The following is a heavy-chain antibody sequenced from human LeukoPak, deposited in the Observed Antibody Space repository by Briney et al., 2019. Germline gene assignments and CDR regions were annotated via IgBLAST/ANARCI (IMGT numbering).Heavy chain of an antibody. Sequence: SETLSLTCAVYGGSFSGYYWSWIRQPPGKGLEWIGYIYYSGTYYNPSLKSRVTISEDTSNNQVSLKVSSVTAADTAVYYCARHVGRGTQIYYMDVWGKGTMVTVSS. V-gene: IGHV4-59*08. J-gene: IGHJ6*03. CDR2: IYYSGT. CDR1: GGSFSGYY. D-gene: IGHD3-16*01. CDR3: ARHVGRGTQIYYMDV.